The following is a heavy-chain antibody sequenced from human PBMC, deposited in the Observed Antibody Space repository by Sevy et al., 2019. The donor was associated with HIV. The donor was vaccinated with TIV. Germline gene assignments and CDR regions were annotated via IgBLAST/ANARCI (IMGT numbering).Heavy chain of an antibody. CDR3: ARDRGYSGYDYDY. Sequence: SETLSLTCTVSGGSFSSYYWSWIRQPPGKGLEWIGNIYYSGSTNYNPSLRSRVTISVDTSKNQFSLKLSSVTAADTAVYYCARDRGYSGYDYDYWGQGTLVTVSS. CDR1: GGSFSSYY. J-gene: IGHJ4*02. V-gene: IGHV4-59*01. CDR2: IYYSGST. D-gene: IGHD5-12*01.